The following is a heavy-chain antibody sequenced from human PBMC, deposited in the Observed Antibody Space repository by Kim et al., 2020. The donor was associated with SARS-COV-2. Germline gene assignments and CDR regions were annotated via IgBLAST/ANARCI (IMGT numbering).Heavy chain of an antibody. J-gene: IGHJ2*01. V-gene: IGHV5-10-1*01. Sequence: GESLKISCKGSGYSFTSYWISWVRQMPGKGLEWMGRIDPSDSETNYSPSFQGHVTISTDKSLSIAYLQWSSLKASDTAMYYCARHYSNSLTGYFDLWGRGTLVTVSS. CDR1: GYSFTSYW. CDR2: IDPSDSET. CDR3: ARHYSNSLTGYFDL. D-gene: IGHD6-13*01.